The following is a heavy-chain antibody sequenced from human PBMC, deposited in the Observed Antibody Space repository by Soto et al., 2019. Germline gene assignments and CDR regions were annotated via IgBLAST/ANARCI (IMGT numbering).Heavy chain of an antibody. CDR2: VSPPFRTS. Sequence: QVQLVQSGAEVKKPGSSVNVSCTTSGVSFNNNGIGWVRQAPGHGLEWMGGVSPPFRTSNYARKFQGRISITADASTGTVNMELSSLTSEDTAQYYCARVLYYGSGSYSPYGMDVWGQGTTVTVSS. V-gene: IGHV1-69*01. D-gene: IGHD3-10*01. J-gene: IGHJ6*02. CDR3: ARVLYYGSGSYSPYGMDV. CDR1: GVSFNNNG.